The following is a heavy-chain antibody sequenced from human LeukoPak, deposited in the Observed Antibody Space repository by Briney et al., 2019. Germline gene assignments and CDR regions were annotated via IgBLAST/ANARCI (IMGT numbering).Heavy chain of an antibody. CDR1: GFTFSSYW. CDR2: INHNGNVN. Sequence: GGSLRLSCAASGFTFSSYWMNWARQAPGKGLEWVASINHNGNVNYYVDSGKGRFTISRDNAKNSLYLQMSNLRAEDTAVYFCARGGGLDVWGQGATVTVSS. V-gene: IGHV3-7*03. J-gene: IGHJ6*02. CDR3: ARGGGLDV. D-gene: IGHD3-16*01.